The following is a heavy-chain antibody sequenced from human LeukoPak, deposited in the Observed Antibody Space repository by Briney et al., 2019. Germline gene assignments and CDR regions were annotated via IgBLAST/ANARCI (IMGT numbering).Heavy chain of an antibody. V-gene: IGHV4-39*07. CDR3: ARDKSSPSPFDY. J-gene: IGHJ4*02. D-gene: IGHD6-19*01. Sequence: SETLSLTCAVSGGSISSGGYSWSWIRQPPGKGLEWIGSIYYSGSTYYNPSLKSRVTISVDTSKNQFSLKLSSVTAADTAVYYCARDKSSPSPFDYWGQGTLVTVSS. CDR1: GGSISSGGYS. CDR2: IYYSGST.